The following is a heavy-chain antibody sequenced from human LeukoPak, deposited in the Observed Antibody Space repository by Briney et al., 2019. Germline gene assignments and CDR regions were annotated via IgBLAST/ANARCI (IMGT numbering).Heavy chain of an antibody. J-gene: IGHJ6*02. Sequence: GASVKVSCKASGYTFTSYYMHWVRQAPGQGLEWMGIINPSGGSTSYAQKFQGRVTMTRDTSTSTVYMELSSLRSEDTAVYYCARENKGYSSSSRLARESNSDYYYYYYGMDVWGQGTTVTVSS. D-gene: IGHD6-6*01. CDR3: ARENKGYSSSSRLARESNSDYYYYYYGMDV. CDR2: INPSGGST. V-gene: IGHV1-46*01. CDR1: GYTFTSYY.